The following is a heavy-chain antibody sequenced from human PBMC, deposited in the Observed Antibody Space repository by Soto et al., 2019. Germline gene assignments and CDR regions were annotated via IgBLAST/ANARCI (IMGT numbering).Heavy chain of an antibody. CDR2: ILHSGST. V-gene: IGHV4-4*02. D-gene: IGHD2-21*02. CDR1: GGSISSGIW. Sequence: SETLSLTCVVSGGSISSGIWWSWVRQPPGKGLEWIGEILHSGSTNYNPSLKSRVTISLDKSKNQFSLQLASVTAADTAVYYCAREIPLTVVPAIVDYWGQGTLVTVSS. CDR3: AREIPLTVVPAIVDY. J-gene: IGHJ4*02.